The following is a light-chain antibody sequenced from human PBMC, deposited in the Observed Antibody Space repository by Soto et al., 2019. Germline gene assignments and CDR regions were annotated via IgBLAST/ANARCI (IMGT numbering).Light chain of an antibody. CDR2: AAS. CDR3: QQAYSFPIT. Sequence: DIRVTQSRSSVSSSVGDRVTISGRSSQYIAGYLASCQHKPWRAPELLIRAASGLQSGVPSSFSGSGSGTDFTLTINSLQPEDFATYYCQQAYSFPITFGQGTRLEIK. J-gene: IGKJ5*01. V-gene: IGKV1D-12*01. CDR1: QYIAGY.